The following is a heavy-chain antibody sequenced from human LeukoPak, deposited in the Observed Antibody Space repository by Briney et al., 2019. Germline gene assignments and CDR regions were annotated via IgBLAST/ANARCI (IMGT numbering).Heavy chain of an antibody. D-gene: IGHD1-14*01. V-gene: IGHV1-2*02. J-gene: IGHJ2*01. CDR2: INPNSGGT. CDR3: ARPLTTSGWYFDL. CDR1: GYTFTGFY. Sequence: GASVKVSCKASGYTFTGFYIHWVRQAPGQGLGWMGWINPNSGGTNYAQKFQDRVTMTRDTSISTAYMELSSLKSDDTAVYYCARPLTTSGWYFDLWGRGTLVTVSS.